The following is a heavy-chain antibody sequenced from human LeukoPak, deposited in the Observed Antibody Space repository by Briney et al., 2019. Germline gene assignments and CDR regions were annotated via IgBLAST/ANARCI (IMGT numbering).Heavy chain of an antibody. V-gene: IGHV3-48*04. CDR3: ARGRGDGYNYFVLDY. D-gene: IGHD5-24*01. CDR2: ISSSGSTI. J-gene: IGHJ4*02. Sequence: LSGGSLRLSCAASGFTFSSYWMHWVRQAPGKGLEWVSYISSSGSTIYYADSVKGRFTISRDNAKNSLYLQMNSLRAEDTAVYYCARGRGDGYNYFVLDYWGQGTLVTVSS. CDR1: GFTFSSYW.